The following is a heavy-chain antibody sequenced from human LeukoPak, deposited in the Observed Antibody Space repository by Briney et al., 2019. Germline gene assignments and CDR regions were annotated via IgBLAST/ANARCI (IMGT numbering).Heavy chain of an antibody. CDR2: ISYDGSNK. CDR3: AKVLWFGVNGMDV. D-gene: IGHD3-10*01. J-gene: IGHJ6*02. V-gene: IGHV3-30*18. CDR1: GFTFSSYG. Sequence: GRSLRLSCAASGFTFSSYGMHWVRQAPGKGLEWVAVISYDGSNKYYADSVKGRFTISRDNSKNTLYLQMNSLRAEDTAVYYCAKVLWFGVNGMDVWSQGTTVTVSS.